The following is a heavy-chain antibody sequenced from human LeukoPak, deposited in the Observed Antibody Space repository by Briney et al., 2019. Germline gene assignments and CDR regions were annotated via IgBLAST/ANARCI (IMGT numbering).Heavy chain of an antibody. CDR2: ISWNSGSI. D-gene: IGHD6-6*01. J-gene: IGHJ4*02. V-gene: IGHV3-9*01. Sequence: PGRSLRLSCAASGFTFDDYAMHWVRQAPGKGLEWVSGISWNSGSIGYADSVKGRFTISRDNAKNSLYLQMNSLRAEDTAVYYCATESSSSEGFGYWGQGTLVTVSS. CDR1: GFTFDDYA. CDR3: ATESSSSEGFGY.